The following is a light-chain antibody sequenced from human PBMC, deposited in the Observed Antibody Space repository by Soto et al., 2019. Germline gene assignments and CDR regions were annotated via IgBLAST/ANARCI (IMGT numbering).Light chain of an antibody. Sequence: EIVLTQSPGTLSLSPGERATLSCRASQSVSSSYLAWYQQKPGQAPRLLIYGASSRATGIPDRFSGSGSGTDFTLTISRLEPEDFAVYYCQQYGSLWTFGQGTKVAIK. V-gene: IGKV3-20*01. CDR3: QQYGSLWT. CDR2: GAS. J-gene: IGKJ1*01. CDR1: QSVSSSY.